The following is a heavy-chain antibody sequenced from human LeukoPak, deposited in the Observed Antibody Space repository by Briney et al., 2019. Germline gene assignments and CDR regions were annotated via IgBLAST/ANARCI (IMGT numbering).Heavy chain of an antibody. J-gene: IGHJ4*02. D-gene: IGHD3-22*01. CDR2: INAGNGNT. CDR1: GYTFTSYA. CDR3: ARDIYSGYYDSSGYFDY. Sequence: GASVKVSCKASGYTFTSYAMHWVRQAPGQRLEWMGWINAGNGNTEYSQKFQGRVTITRDTSASTAYMELSSLRSEDTAVYYCARDIYSGYYDSSGYFDYWGQGTLVTVSS. V-gene: IGHV1-3*01.